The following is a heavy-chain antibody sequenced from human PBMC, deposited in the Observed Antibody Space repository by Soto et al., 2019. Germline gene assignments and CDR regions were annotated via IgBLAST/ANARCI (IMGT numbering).Heavy chain of an antibody. CDR3: ATSGGDFWSGYRDYYGMDV. CDR1: GGSFSGYY. J-gene: IGHJ6*02. V-gene: IGHV4-34*01. CDR2: INDSGST. Sequence: QVQLQQWGAGLLKPSETLSLTCAVYGGSFSGYYWSWIRQPPGKGLVWIGEINDSGSTNYNPTLKSGVTISVDASKNQFSLKLSSVTAADTAVYYCATSGGDFWSGYRDYYGMDVWGQGTTVTVSS. D-gene: IGHD3-3*01.